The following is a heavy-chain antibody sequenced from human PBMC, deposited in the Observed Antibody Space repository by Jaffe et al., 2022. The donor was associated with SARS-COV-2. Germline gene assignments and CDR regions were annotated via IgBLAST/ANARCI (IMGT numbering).Heavy chain of an antibody. V-gene: IGHV1-46*01. CDR1: GITFSTYY. J-gene: IGHJ5*02. Sequence: QVQLVQSGAEVRNPGASVKVSCKASGITFSTYYIQWVRQAPGQGLQWMGIINFSGGYTDYAQKFLGRVTMTRDTSTSTVYMELNSLRSEDTAIYFCARVAWGGVADHWGQGTLITVSS. D-gene: IGHD3-3*01. CDR2: INFSGGYT. CDR3: ARVAWGGVADH.